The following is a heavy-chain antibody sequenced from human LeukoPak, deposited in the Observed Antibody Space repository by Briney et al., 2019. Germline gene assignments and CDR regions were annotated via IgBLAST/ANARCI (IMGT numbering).Heavy chain of an antibody. CDR3: ARALIAAALDY. D-gene: IGHD6-13*01. CDR1: GFTFSSYA. J-gene: IGHJ4*02. V-gene: IGHV1-2*02. CDR2: INPNSGGT. Sequence: ASVKLSCKASGFTFSSYAISWVRQAPGQGLEWMGWINPNSGGTNYAQTFQGRVTMTGDTSISTAYMELSRLRSDDTAVYYCARALIAAALDYWGQGTLVTVSS.